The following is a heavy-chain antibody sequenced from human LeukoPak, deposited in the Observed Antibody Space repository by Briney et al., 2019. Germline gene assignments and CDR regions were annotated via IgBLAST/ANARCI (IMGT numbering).Heavy chain of an antibody. J-gene: IGHJ4*02. D-gene: IGHD2-15*01. CDR2: IIPIFGTA. V-gene: IGHV1-69*06. Sequence: SVKVSCKASGGTFSSYAISWVRQAPGQGLEWMGGIIPIFGTANYAHKFQGRVTITGDKSTNTAYMHLSSLRSEDTAVYYCAKDKTHCSGASCYSAQVYWGQGSLVTVSS. CDR1: GGTFSSYA. CDR3: AKDKTHCSGASCYSAQVY.